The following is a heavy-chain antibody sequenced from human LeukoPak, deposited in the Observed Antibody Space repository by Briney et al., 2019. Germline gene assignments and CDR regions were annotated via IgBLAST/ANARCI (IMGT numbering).Heavy chain of an antibody. Sequence: ASVKVSCKASGYTFTSYYMHWVRQAPGQGLEWMGWINPNSGGTNYAQKFQGRVTMTRDTSISTAYMELSRLRSDDTAVYYCATFNSDYYGYFDYWGQGTLVTVSS. D-gene: IGHD3-22*01. V-gene: IGHV1-2*02. CDR2: INPNSGGT. CDR1: GYTFTSYY. CDR3: ATFNSDYYGYFDY. J-gene: IGHJ4*02.